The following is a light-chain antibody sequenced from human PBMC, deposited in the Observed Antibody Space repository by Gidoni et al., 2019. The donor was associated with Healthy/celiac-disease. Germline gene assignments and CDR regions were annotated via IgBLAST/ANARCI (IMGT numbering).Light chain of an antibody. CDR1: KLGDKY. CDR2: QDS. V-gene: IGLV3-1*01. J-gene: IGLJ2*01. CDR3: QAWDSSTVV. Sequence: SYELTQPPSVSVSPGQQASITCSGDKLGDKYACWYQQKPGQSPWLVIYQDSKRPSGIPERFSGSNSGNTATLTISGTQAMDEADYYCQAWDSSTVVFGGGTKLTVL.